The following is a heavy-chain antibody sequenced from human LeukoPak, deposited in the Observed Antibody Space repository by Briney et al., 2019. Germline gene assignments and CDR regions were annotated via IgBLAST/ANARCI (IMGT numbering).Heavy chain of an antibody. J-gene: IGHJ4*02. CDR3: ATNSSGSALDY. V-gene: IGHV4-61*05. Sequence: SETLSLTCTVSGASTNRRASANSYYWSWIRQVPGKGLGWIGNIYNIGSTTYKPSLRSRVTMSIDMSKKQLSLRLTSVTAADTAVYFCATNSSGSALDYWGQGILVTVSS. CDR2: IYNIGST. CDR1: GASTNRRASANSYY. D-gene: IGHD3-22*01.